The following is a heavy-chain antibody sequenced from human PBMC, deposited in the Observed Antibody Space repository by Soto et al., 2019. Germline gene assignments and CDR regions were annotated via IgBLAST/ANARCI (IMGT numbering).Heavy chain of an antibody. CDR1: GFTFSSYA. Sequence: GGSLRLSCAASGFTFSSYAMHWVRQAPGKGLEWVAVISYDGSNKYYADSVKGRFTISRDNSKNTLYLQMNSLRAEDTAVYYCARGYCRSTSCYYDFWSGYYNWFDPWGQGTLVTVSS. CDR2: ISYDGSNK. V-gene: IGHV3-30-3*01. J-gene: IGHJ5*02. CDR3: ARGYCRSTSCYYDFWSGYYNWFDP. D-gene: IGHD3-3*01.